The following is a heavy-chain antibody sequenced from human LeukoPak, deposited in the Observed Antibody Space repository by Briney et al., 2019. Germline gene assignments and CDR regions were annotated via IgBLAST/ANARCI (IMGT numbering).Heavy chain of an antibody. V-gene: IGHV4-30-2*01. CDR3: ARVEGATIDY. CDR1: GVSISSGGYS. J-gene: IGHJ4*02. CDR2: IYHSGST. Sequence: SETLSLTCAVSGVSISSGGYSWSWIRQPPGKGLEWIGYIYHSGSTYYNPSLKSRVTISVDRSKNQFSLKLSSVTAADTAVYYCARVEGATIDYWGQGTLVTVSS. D-gene: IGHD1-26*01.